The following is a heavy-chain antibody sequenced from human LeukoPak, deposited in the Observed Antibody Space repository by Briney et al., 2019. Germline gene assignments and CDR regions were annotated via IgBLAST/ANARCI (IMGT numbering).Heavy chain of an antibody. CDR1: GFNFDEYT. J-gene: IGHJ4*02. CDR3: AKGTWGHTFDS. V-gene: IGHV3-9*01. CDR2: FSYNGVTI. Sequence: PGGSLRLSCAASGFNFDEYTMHWVRQTPGKGLEWIAAFSYNGVTIDYADSVRGRFTISRDNARKSLHLQMNSLRDEDPDIYYCAKGTWGHTFDSWGQGTLVTVSS. D-gene: IGHD7-27*01.